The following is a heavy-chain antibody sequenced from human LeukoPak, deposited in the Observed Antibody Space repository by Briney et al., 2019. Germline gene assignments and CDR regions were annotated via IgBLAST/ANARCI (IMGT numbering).Heavy chain of an antibody. J-gene: IGHJ5*02. Sequence: GASVKVSCKASGYTFSTYYLHWLRQAPGQGLEWLGIINPSDGAASYAQKFQGRVTLTADTSTSTVYMELLSLRSEDTAMYYCARSKTPRSSTIFGVVIKGGVFDAWGQGTLVTVSS. CDR3: ARSKTPRSSTIFGVVIKGGVFDA. CDR2: INPSDGAA. V-gene: IGHV1-46*01. CDR1: GYTFSTYY. D-gene: IGHD3-3*01.